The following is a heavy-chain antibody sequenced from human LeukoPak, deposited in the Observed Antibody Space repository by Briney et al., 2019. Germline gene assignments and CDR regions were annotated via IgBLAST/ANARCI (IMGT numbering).Heavy chain of an antibody. V-gene: IGHV3-30*04. CDR1: GLSFNTYA. J-gene: IGHJ6*04. CDR3: ARALDV. Sequence: GGSLRLSCADSGLSFNTYAMHWVRQAPGKGLEWVAAISYDGSYTYYRDSVRGRFTISRDNSKNTMYLQMNSLRAEDTAMYYCARALDVWGKGTTVTVSS. CDR2: ISYDGSYT.